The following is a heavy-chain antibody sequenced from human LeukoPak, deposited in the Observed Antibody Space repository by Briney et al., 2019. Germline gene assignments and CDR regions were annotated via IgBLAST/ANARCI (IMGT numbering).Heavy chain of an antibody. V-gene: IGHV1-2*02. CDR1: GYTFTGYY. Sequence: ASVKVSCKASGYTFTGYYMHWVRPAPGQGLEWMGWINPNSGGTNYAQKFQGRVTMTRDTSISTAYMELSRLRSDDTAVYYCARVDSSSWPNLYYFDYWGQGTLVTVSS. CDR3: ARVDSSSWPNLYYFDY. CDR2: INPNSGGT. J-gene: IGHJ4*02. D-gene: IGHD6-13*01.